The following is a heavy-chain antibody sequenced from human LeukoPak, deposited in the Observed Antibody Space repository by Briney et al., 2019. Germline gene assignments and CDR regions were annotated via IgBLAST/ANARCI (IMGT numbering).Heavy chain of an antibody. CDR1: GYTFINYG. Sequence: ASVKVSCKASGYTFINYGINWVRQAPGQGLEWMGWISPYNGNTNYAQMLQDRVTMTTDTSTSTAYMELRSLRSDDTAVYYCARVAVPYSSDWYIDYWGQGTLVTVSS. D-gene: IGHD6-19*01. CDR3: ARVAVPYSSDWYIDY. V-gene: IGHV1-18*01. J-gene: IGHJ4*02. CDR2: ISPYNGNT.